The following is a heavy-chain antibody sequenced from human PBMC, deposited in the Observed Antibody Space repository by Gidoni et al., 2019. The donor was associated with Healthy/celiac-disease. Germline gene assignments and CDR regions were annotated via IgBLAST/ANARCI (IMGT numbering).Heavy chain of an antibody. J-gene: IGHJ4*02. Sequence: QVQLVQSGAEVKTPGSSVKVSCKASGGTFSSYAISWVRQAPGQGLEWMGGIIPSFGTANDAQKCQGRVTITADESTRTAYMELSSLRSEDTAVYYCARGTHYDYGDYVLDYWGQGTLVTVSS. V-gene: IGHV1-69*01. CDR3: ARGTHYDYGDYVLDY. CDR1: GGTFSSYA. D-gene: IGHD4-17*01. CDR2: IIPSFGTA.